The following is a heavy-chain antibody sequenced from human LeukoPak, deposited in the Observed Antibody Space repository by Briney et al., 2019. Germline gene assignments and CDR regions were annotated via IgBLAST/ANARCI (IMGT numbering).Heavy chain of an antibody. J-gene: IGHJ4*02. CDR3: ARAAGSYAAPDY. CDR2: INSDGSST. Sequence: PGGSLRLSCAASGFTFSSYWIHWVRQAPGKGLVWVSRINSDGSSTTYADSVKGRFTISRDNAKKTLYLQMNSLRAEDTAVYYCARAAGSYAAPDYWGQGTLVTVSS. D-gene: IGHD3-16*01. CDR1: GFTFSSYW. V-gene: IGHV3-74*01.